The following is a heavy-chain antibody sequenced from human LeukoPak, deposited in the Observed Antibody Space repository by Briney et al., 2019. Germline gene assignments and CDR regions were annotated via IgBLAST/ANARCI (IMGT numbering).Heavy chain of an antibody. CDR2: ISSSSSYI. CDR1: GFTFSSYA. CDR3: ARDGPDSYYFDY. J-gene: IGHJ4*02. D-gene: IGHD2-21*02. V-gene: IGHV3-21*01. Sequence: GGSLRLSCAASGFTFSSYAMSWVRQAPGKGLEWVSSISSSSSYIYYADSVKGRFTISRDNAKNSLYLQMNSLRAEDTAVYYCARDGPDSYYFDYWGQGTLVTVSS.